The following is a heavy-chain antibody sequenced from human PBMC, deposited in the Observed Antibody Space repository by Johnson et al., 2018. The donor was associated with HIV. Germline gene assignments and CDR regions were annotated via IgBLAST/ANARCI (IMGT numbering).Heavy chain of an antibody. Sequence: VQLVESGGGLVQSGGSLRLSCEASRITVGSNYMSWVRRAPGKGLEWVSVIFSAGDTYYADSVKGRFTISRDNSKNMLYLQMNSLRPDDTAVYYCARDGRDLGTRGGFDSWGPGTVVTVAS. CDR3: ARDGRDLGTRGGFDS. D-gene: IGHD3-10*02. J-gene: IGHJ3*02. CDR1: RITVGSNY. CDR2: IFSAGDT. V-gene: IGHV3-66*02.